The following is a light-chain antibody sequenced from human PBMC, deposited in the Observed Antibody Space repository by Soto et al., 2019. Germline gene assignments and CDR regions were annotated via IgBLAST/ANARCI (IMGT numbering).Light chain of an antibody. CDR1: QSIRSY. CDR2: AAS. Sequence: DIQLTQSPSSLSASVGDRVTITCRASQSIRSYLNWYQQKPEKAPKLLIYAASSLQSGVPSRFSGSGSGTDFTLTISSLQPEDFATYYCQQSYSTPLPFGPGTQVDIK. V-gene: IGKV1-39*01. CDR3: QQSYSTPLP. J-gene: IGKJ3*01.